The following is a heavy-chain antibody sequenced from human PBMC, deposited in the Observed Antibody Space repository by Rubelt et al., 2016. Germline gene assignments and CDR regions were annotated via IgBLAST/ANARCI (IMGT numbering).Heavy chain of an antibody. D-gene: IGHD2-15*01. J-gene: IGHJ5*02. Sequence: QVQLQQWGAGLLKPSETLSLTCAAYVGSFSGYYWSWIRQHPGKGLEWIGELTHSGSTNYNPSLKSRVTRSVDTSKNQFSLKLSSVTAADTAVYYCARAYCSGGSCYSPWGQGTLVTVSS. CDR2: LTHSGST. V-gene: IGHV4-34*01. CDR3: ARAYCSGGSCYSP. CDR1: VGSFSGYY.